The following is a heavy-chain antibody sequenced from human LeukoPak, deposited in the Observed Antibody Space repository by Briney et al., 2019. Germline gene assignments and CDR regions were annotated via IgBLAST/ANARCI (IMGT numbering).Heavy chain of an antibody. CDR2: IYTSGST. CDR1: GGSISSGSYY. J-gene: IGHJ5*02. D-gene: IGHD3-10*01. CDR3: ARDTYYYGSGSYWFDP. V-gene: IGHV4-61*02. Sequence: PSETLSLTCTVSGGSISSGSYYWSWIRQPAGKGLEWIGRIYTSGSTNYNPSLKSRVTMSVDTSKNQFSLKLSSVTAADTAVYYCARDTYYYGSGSYWFDPWGQGTLVTVSS.